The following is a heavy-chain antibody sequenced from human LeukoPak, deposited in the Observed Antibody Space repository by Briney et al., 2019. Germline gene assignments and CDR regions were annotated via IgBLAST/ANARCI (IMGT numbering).Heavy chain of an antibody. D-gene: IGHD6-19*01. V-gene: IGHV3-48*03. CDR3: ASFPSSGWYVSGNDF. Sequence: GGSLRLSYAASGFIFSSYEMNWVRQAPGKGLEWVSYISSGGSTIYYADSVKGRFTISRDNGKYSLYLQMNSLRAEDTAVYYCASFPSSGWYVSGNDFWGQGTLVTVSS. J-gene: IGHJ4*02. CDR2: ISSGGSTI. CDR1: GFIFSSYE.